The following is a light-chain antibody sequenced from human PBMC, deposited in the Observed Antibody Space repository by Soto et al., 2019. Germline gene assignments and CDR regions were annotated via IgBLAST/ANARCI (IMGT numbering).Light chain of an antibody. J-gene: IGKJ5*01. CDR2: GAS. CDR3: QPYGTTRSVT. CDR1: QSVDSNY. Sequence: EIVLTQSPGTLSLSPGEEATLSCRASQSVDSNYLAWYQQKPGQTPRLIIYGASGRADGIPHRFSGSGFGTAFTLTISKVEPEDFAVYYCQPYGTTRSVTFGQGRRLEIX. V-gene: IGKV3-20*01.